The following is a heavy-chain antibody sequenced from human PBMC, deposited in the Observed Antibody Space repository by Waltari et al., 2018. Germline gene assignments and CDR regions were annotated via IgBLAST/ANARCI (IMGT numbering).Heavy chain of an antibody. D-gene: IGHD3-9*01. V-gene: IGHV4-39*02. CDR3: ARRPYDILTGGFDS. Sequence: QLLLPESVPGLVKPAAPRIHMFTIAAASISSMASYRGWIRQPPGKGLEWIGSLYYGGSNYNPSLQSRVTISADTSKNRLSLKLTSVTATDTAVYYCARRPYDILTGGFDSWGQGTLVTVSS. CDR2: LYYGGS. CDR1: AASISSMASY. J-gene: IGHJ4*02.